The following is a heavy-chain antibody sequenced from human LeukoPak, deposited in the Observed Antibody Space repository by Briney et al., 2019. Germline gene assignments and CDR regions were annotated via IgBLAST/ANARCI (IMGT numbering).Heavy chain of an antibody. J-gene: IGHJ3*02. D-gene: IGHD5-18*01. V-gene: IGHV4-59*01. CDR3: ARSRSGYSYDHAAFEI. CDR1: GGSISTYY. Sequence: SETLSLTCTVSGGSISTYYWSWIRQPPGKGLEWIAYVDYRGSTAYNPSLRSRVTISVDTSRNQFSLKLSSVTAADTAVYYCARSRSGYSYDHAAFEIWGQGTMVTVSS. CDR2: VDYRGST.